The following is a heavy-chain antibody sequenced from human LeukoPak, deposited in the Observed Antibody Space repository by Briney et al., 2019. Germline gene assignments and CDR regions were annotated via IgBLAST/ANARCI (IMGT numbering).Heavy chain of an antibody. J-gene: IGHJ4*02. V-gene: IGHV1-46*01. D-gene: IGHD1-1*01. Sequence: ASVKVSCKASGYTFTSYYLHWVRQAPGQGLEWMAMINPSDGYTIYSQNFQGPVTLTRDTYTSTVYMELSRLRSEDTAVYYCARELQGGYFDYWGQGTLVTVSS. CDR1: GYTFTSYY. CDR2: INPSDGYT. CDR3: ARELQGGYFDY.